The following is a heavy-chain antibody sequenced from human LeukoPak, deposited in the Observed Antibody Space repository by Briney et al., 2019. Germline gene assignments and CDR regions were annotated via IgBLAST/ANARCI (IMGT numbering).Heavy chain of an antibody. CDR2: ISVYRSKT. V-gene: IGHV1-18*01. D-gene: IGHD4-17*01. CDR1: SHTFTSYG. Sequence: ASVKVSCKASSHTFTSYGFSWVRQAPGQGLEWMGWISVYRSKTNYAQKFQGRITLTTDASTRTTFMELRSLRSDDTAVYYCARDNGDYNFDYWGQGTLVTVSS. J-gene: IGHJ4*02. CDR3: ARDNGDYNFDY.